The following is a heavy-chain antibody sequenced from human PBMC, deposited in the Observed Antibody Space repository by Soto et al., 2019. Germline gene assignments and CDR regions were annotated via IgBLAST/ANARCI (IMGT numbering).Heavy chain of an antibody. D-gene: IGHD3-22*01. CDR3: ARGSLDTVDSSGLYAY. J-gene: IGHJ4*02. V-gene: IGHV4-31*03. Sequence: SETLSLTCTVSGGSILNGGHYWTWIRQHPGKGLEWIGRIFFSGNTHYNPALKSRLTFSLDTAKNQFSLKLNSVTAADRAVYYCARGSLDTVDSSGLYAYWGQGSPVIVSA. CDR2: IFFSGNT. CDR1: GGSILNGGHY.